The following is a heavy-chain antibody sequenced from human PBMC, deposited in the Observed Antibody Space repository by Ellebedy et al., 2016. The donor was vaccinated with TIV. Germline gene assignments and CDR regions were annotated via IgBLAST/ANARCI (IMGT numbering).Heavy chain of an antibody. CDR2: INHSGST. V-gene: IGHV4-34*01. CDR1: GGSFSGYY. CDR3: ARGGVDPQLLDYYYYYGMDV. D-gene: IGHD1-1*01. J-gene: IGHJ6*02. Sequence: SETLSLTCAVYGGSFSGYYWSWIRQPPGKGLEWIGEINHSGSTNYNPSLKSRVTISVDTSKNQFSLKLSSVTAADTAVYYCARGGVDPQLLDYYYYYGMDVWGQGTTVTVSS.